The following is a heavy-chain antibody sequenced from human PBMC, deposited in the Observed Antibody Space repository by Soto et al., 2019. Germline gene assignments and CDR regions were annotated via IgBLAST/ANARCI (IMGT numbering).Heavy chain of an antibody. CDR3: AREVRPSYQYYGMDV. V-gene: IGHV4-61*01. J-gene: IGHJ6*02. Sequence: ETLSLTCTVSGDSFNSGNYYWSWIRQPPGEGLEWIGYIYYTGSTNYNPSLKSRVTISLDTSKNEFSLKLSSVAAADAAVYYCAREVRPSYQYYGMDVWGQGTTVTVSS. CDR2: IYYTGST. CDR1: GDSFNSGNYY. D-gene: IGHD6-6*01.